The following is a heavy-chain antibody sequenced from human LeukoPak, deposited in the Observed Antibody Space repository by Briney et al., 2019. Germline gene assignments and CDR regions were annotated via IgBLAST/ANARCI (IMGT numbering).Heavy chain of an antibody. D-gene: IGHD2-8*01. Sequence: PGGSLRLSCVGSGFNFGEYAMHWVRQPPGKGLEWVSSISSNSDDIGYADSVKGRFTISRDSAKKSLYLHMNSLRVEDTALYYCAKDRYCTSSSCPIDYWGQGTLVTVSS. V-gene: IGHV3-9*01. J-gene: IGHJ4*02. CDR1: GFNFGEYA. CDR2: ISSNSDDI. CDR3: AKDRYCTSSSCPIDY.